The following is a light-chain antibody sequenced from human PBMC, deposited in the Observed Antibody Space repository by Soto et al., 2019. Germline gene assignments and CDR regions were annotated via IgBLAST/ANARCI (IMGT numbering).Light chain of an antibody. Sequence: EIVLTHSPGTLSLSTGKRATLSCRASQRISSSPLAWYQHKLGQAPRLLIYAASNRATGSPGRFSGSGSGTDFTLIISSLEPEDFALYYCQQYNASPWTFGQGTKVDIK. CDR3: QQYNASPWT. V-gene: IGKV3-20*01. CDR2: AAS. CDR1: QRISSSP. J-gene: IGKJ1*01.